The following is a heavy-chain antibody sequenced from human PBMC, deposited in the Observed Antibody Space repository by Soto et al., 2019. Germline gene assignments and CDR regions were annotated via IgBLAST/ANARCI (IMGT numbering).Heavy chain of an antibody. V-gene: IGHV3-23*01. D-gene: IGHD6-25*01. Sequence: PGGSLRLSCAASGFTFSSCAMSWVRQAPGKGLEWVSAISGSGGSTYHADSVKGRFTISRDNSKNTLYLQMNSLRAEDTAVYYCAKGGRPAADWYFDLWGRGTLVTVSS. CDR1: GFTFSSCA. CDR3: AKGGRPAADWYFDL. CDR2: ISGSGGST. J-gene: IGHJ2*01.